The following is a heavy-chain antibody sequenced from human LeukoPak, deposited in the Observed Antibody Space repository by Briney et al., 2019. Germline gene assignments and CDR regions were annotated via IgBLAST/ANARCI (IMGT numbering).Heavy chain of an antibody. J-gene: IGHJ4*02. V-gene: IGHV4-59*01. D-gene: IGHD3-10*01. CDR3: ARTQLPMVRGTRVGVFDY. Sequence: SETLSLTCTVSGGSISSYYWSWIRQPPGKGPEWIGYIYYSGSTNYNPSLKSRVTISVDTSKNQFSLKLSSVTAADTAVYYCARTQLPMVRGTRVGVFDYWGQGTLVTVSS. CDR2: IYYSGST. CDR1: GGSISSYY.